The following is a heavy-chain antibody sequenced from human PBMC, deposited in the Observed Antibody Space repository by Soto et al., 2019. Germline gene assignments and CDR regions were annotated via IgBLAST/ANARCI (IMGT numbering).Heavy chain of an antibody. J-gene: IGHJ4*02. D-gene: IGHD1-26*01. CDR2: VYYTGST. Sequence: SETLSLTCTVSGGSISPYYWSWIRQSPRMGLEMIGYVYYTGSTIYNPSLKSRLTISVDTSNNQFSLRLTSVTAADTAVYYCARMPYTGSNPPFDYWGRGILVTVSS. CDR3: ARMPYTGSNPPFDY. CDR1: GGSISPYY. V-gene: IGHV4-59*01.